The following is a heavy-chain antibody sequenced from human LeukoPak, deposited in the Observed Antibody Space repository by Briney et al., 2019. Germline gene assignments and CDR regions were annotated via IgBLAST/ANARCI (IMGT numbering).Heavy chain of an antibody. CDR1: GYTFTSYY. CDR2: INPSGGST. Sequence: SVKVSCPASGYTFTSYYMHWLRQATGQGLAWMGIINPSGGSTSYAQKFQGRVTMTRDTSTSTVYMELSSLRSEDTAVYYCARVKLRGANYYGMDVWGQGTTVTVPS. D-gene: IGHD2-15*01. V-gene: IGHV1-46*01. J-gene: IGHJ6*02. CDR3: ARVKLRGANYYGMDV.